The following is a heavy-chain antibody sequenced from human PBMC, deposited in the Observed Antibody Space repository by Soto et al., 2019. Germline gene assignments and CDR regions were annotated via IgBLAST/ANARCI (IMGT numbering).Heavy chain of an antibody. Sequence: ASVNVSCKASGGTFSSYTISWVRQAPGQGLEWMGRIIPILGIANYAQKFQGRVTITADKSTSTAYMELSSLRSEDTAVYYCARGRGFSVATGADYYYYYMDVWGKGTTVTVSS. D-gene: IGHD2-8*02. J-gene: IGHJ6*03. CDR3: ARGRGFSVATGADYYYYYMDV. V-gene: IGHV1-69*02. CDR2: IIPILGIA. CDR1: GGTFSSYT.